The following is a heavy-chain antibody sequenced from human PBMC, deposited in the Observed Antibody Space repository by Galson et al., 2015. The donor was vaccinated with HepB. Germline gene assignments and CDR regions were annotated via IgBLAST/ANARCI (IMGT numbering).Heavy chain of an antibody. Sequence: SLRLSCAASGFTFSDYYMSWIRQAPGRGLEWVSYISSSSSYTNYADSVKGRFTISRDNAKNSLYLQMNSLRAEDTAVYYCARTNGGVRSSDRNFDYWGQGTLVTVSS. D-gene: IGHD6-19*01. CDR3: ARTNGGVRSSDRNFDY. CDR2: ISSSSSYT. V-gene: IGHV3-11*06. CDR1: GFTFSDYY. J-gene: IGHJ4*02.